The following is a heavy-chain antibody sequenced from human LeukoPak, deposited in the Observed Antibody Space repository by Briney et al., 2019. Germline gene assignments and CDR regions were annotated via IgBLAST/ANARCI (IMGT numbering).Heavy chain of an antibody. J-gene: IGHJ4*02. CDR1: GFTFSSYA. D-gene: IGHD4-17*01. CDR2: ISGSGGST. CDR3: AKVAPPHDYGPDY. V-gene: IGHV3-23*01. Sequence: GGSLRLSCAASGFTFSSYAMSWVRQAPGKGLDWISAISGSGGSTYYANSVKGRFTISRDNSKNTLYLQMNSLRAEDTAVYYCAKVAPPHDYGPDYWGQGTLVTVSS.